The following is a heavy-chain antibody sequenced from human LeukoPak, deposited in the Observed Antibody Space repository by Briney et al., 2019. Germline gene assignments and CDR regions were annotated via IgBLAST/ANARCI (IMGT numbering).Heavy chain of an antibody. V-gene: IGHV1-69*04. CDR3: ARIFGPYYYYGMDV. CDR2: IIPILGIA. J-gene: IGHJ6*02. Sequence: GASVKVSCRASGGTFSSYAISWVRQAPGQGLEWMGRIIPILGIANYAQKFQGRVTITADKSTSTAYMELSSLRSEDTAVYCCARIFGPYYYYGMDVWGQGTTVTVSS. CDR1: GGTFSSYA. D-gene: IGHD3/OR15-3a*01.